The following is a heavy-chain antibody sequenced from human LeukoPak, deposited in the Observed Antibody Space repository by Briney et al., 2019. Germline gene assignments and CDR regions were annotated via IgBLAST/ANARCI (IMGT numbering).Heavy chain of an antibody. Sequence: GGSLRLSCAVSGFSVTNNYMSWVRQAPGKGLEWVSVFYVGGATYYADSVKGRFTISRDNSKNTLYLQMNSLRAEDTAVYYCAKGESIARGEYFQHWGQGTLVTVSS. CDR2: FYVGGAT. CDR1: GFSVTNNY. J-gene: IGHJ1*01. V-gene: IGHV3-53*01. D-gene: IGHD6-6*01. CDR3: AKGESIARGEYFQH.